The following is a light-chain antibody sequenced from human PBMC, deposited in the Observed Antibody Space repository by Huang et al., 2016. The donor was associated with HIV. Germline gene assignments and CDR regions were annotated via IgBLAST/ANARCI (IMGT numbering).Light chain of an antibody. V-gene: IGKV3-11*01. CDR3: QQRSDWPT. J-gene: IGKJ1*01. Sequence: EIVLTQSPATLSLSPGERATLSCRASQSVGSYLAWYQQRPGQAPRLLIYEASSRATGLPARFSGSGSGTDFTLTIGSLAPEDSAVYYCQQRSDWPTFGQGTKVEIK. CDR1: QSVGSY. CDR2: EAS.